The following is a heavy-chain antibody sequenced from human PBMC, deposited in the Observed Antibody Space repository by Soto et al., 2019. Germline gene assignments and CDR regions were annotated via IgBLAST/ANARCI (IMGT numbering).Heavy chain of an antibody. D-gene: IGHD3-3*01. Sequence: SETLSLTCAVYGGSFSGYYWSWIRQPPGKGLEWIGEINHSGSTNYNPSLKSRVTISVDTSKNQFSLKLSSVTAADTTVYYCARRRGGNGRSGYYNGPTPASDKFDYWGQGTLVTVSS. CDR2: INHSGST. J-gene: IGHJ4*02. CDR3: ARRRGGNGRSGYYNGPTPASDKFDY. CDR1: GGSFSGYY. V-gene: IGHV4-34*01.